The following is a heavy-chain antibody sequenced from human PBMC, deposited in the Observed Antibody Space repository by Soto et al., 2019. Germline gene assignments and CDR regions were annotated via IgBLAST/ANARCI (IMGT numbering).Heavy chain of an antibody. CDR3: ARDFLPYYDILTGYYHWFDP. J-gene: IGHJ5*02. D-gene: IGHD3-9*01. CDR1: GYTFTSYG. CDR2: ISAYNGNT. V-gene: IGHV1-18*01. Sequence: QVQLVQSGAEVKKPGASVKVSCKASGYTFTSYGISWVRQAPGQGLEWMGWISAYNGNTNYAQKLQGRVTMTTDTSTSTAYMELRSLRSDDTAVYYCARDFLPYYDILTGYYHWFDPWGQGTLVTVSS.